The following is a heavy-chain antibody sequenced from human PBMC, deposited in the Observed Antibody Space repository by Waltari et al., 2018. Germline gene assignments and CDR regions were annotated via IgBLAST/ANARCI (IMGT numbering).Heavy chain of an antibody. CDR1: GGSISSGSYY. J-gene: IGHJ4*02. Sequence: QVQLQESGPGLVTPSQTLSLTCTVSGGSISSGSYYWSWIRQPAGKGLEWIGRIYTRGSTNYNPSLKGRVTISVDTSKNQFSLKLSSVTAADTAVYYCARHNYGDYEPYFDYWGQGTLVTISS. V-gene: IGHV4-61*02. CDR3: ARHNYGDYEPYFDY. CDR2: IYTRGST. D-gene: IGHD4-17*01.